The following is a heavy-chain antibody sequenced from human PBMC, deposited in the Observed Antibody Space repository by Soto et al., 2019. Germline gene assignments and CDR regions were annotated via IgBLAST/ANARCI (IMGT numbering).Heavy chain of an antibody. CDR1: GYSFTSYW. CDR3: ARRSYYYDSSGYYHQVFDY. J-gene: IGHJ4*02. Sequence: GESLKISCKGSGYSFTSYWISWVGQVPGKGLEWMGRIDPSDSYTNYSPSFQGHVTISADKSISTAYLQWSSLKASDTAMYYCARRSYYYDSSGYYHQVFDYWGQGTLVTVSS. D-gene: IGHD3-22*01. V-gene: IGHV5-10-1*01. CDR2: IDPSDSYT.